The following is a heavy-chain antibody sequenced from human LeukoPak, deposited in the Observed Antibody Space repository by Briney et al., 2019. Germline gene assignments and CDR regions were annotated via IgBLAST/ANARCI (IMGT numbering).Heavy chain of an antibody. CDR3: ADAPQTSGGSCTVHYYYYMDV. J-gene: IGHJ6*03. Sequence: PGGSLRLSCAASGFTFSGYYMSWIRQAPGKGLEWVSYISSSGSTIYYADSVKGRFTISRDNAKNSLYLQMNSLRAEDTAVYYSADAPQTSGGSCTVHYYYYMDVWGKGTTVNISS. CDR1: GFTFSGYY. D-gene: IGHD2-15*01. CDR2: ISSSGSTI. V-gene: IGHV3-11*01.